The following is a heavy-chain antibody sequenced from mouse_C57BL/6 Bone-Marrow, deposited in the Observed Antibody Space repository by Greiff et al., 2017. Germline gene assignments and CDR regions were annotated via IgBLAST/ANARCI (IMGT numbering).Heavy chain of an antibody. V-gene: IGHV5-6*02. CDR2: ISNGGSYT. D-gene: IGHD1-1*01. Sequence: EVMLVESGGDLVKPGGSLKLSCAASGFTFSSYGMSWVRQTPDKGLEWVATISNGGSYTNYPDSVKGRLTRSRVDAMNTLYRHMSSLMSEDTAMYYCARRCMSTAVPYYFDYWGQGTTLTVSS. J-gene: IGHJ2*01. CDR1: GFTFSSYG. CDR3: ARRCMSTAVPYYFDY.